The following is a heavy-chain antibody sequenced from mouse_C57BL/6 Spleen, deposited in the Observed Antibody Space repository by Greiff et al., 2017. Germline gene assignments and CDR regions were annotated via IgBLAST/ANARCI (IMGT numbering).Heavy chain of an antibody. CDR3: ARDRDYYGSSYGYFDV. CDR1: GYTFTDYY. D-gene: IGHD1-1*01. Sequence: EVQLQQSGPELVKPGASVKISCKASGYTFTDYYMNWVKQSHGKSLEWIGDINPNNGGTSYNQKFKGKATLTVDKSSSTAYMELRSLTSEDSAVYYCARDRDYYGSSYGYFDVWGTGTTVTVSS. CDR2: INPNNGGT. V-gene: IGHV1-26*01. J-gene: IGHJ1*03.